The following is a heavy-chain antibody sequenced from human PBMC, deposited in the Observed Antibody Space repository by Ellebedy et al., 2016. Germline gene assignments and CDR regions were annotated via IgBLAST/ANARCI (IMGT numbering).Heavy chain of an antibody. V-gene: IGHV4-39*01. CDR1: GGSISSYY. CDR3: ARHPQLGNYYFDY. J-gene: IGHJ4*02. D-gene: IGHD1-7*01. Sequence: SETLSLTCTVSGGSISSYYWGWIRQPPGKGLEWIGRIYYSGSTYYNPSLKRRVTISVDTSKNQFSLKLSSVTAADTAVYYCARHPQLGNYYFDYWGQGTLVTVSS. CDR2: IYYSGST.